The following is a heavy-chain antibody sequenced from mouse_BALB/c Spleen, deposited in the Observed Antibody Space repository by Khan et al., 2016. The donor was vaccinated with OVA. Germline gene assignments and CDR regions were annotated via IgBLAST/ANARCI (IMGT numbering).Heavy chain of an antibody. D-gene: IGHD1-2*01. V-gene: IGHV3-2*02. CDR3: ARTARIKY. CDR1: GYSITSGYG. J-gene: IGHJ2*01. CDR2: ISYSGST. Sequence: EVQLVESGPGLVKPSQSLSLTCTVTGYSITSGYGWNWIRQFPGNKLEWMGYISYSGSTNYNQSLKSRISIIPDTSKNQFFLQLNSVTTEDTATYYCARTARIKYWGQGTTLTVSS.